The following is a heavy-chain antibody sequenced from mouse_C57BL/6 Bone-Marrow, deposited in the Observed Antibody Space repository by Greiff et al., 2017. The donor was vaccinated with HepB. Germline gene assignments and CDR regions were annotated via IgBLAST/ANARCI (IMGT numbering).Heavy chain of an antibody. J-gene: IGHJ4*01. CDR2: IHPSDSDT. Sequence: QVQLKQPGAELVKPGASVKVSCKASGYTFTSYWMHWVKQRPGQGLEWIGRIHPSDSDTNYNQKFKGKATLTVDKSSSTAYMQLSSLTSEDSAVYYCAIFGYYHAMDYWRQGTSFTVSS. D-gene: IGHD2-2*01. CDR3: AIFGYYHAMDY. CDR1: GYTFTSYW. V-gene: IGHV1-74*01.